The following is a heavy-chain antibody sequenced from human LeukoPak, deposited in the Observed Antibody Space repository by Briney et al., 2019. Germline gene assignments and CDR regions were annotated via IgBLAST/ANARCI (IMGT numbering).Heavy chain of an antibody. CDR2: ISGSGGST. D-gene: IGHD3-10*01. J-gene: IGHJ4*02. Sequence: GGSLRLSCAASGFTFNTYGMNWVRQAPGKGLEWVSAISGSGGSTYYADSVKGRFTISRDNSKNTLYLQMHSLRAEDTAVYYCAGRGSGSYFDYWRQGPLVTVSS. V-gene: IGHV3-23*01. CDR1: GFTFNTYG. CDR3: AGRGSGSYFDY.